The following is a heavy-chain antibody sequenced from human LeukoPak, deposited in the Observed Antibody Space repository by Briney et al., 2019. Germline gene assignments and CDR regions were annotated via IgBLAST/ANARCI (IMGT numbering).Heavy chain of an antibody. CDR1: GYTFTSYG. D-gene: IGHD6-13*01. Sequence: SVKVSCKASGYTFTSYGISWVRQAPGQGLEWMGGIIPIFGTANYAQKFQGRVTITADKSTSTAYMELSSLRSEDTAVYYCASQYSSSWYSEYGGWGQGTLVTVSS. CDR2: IIPIFGTA. J-gene: IGHJ4*02. V-gene: IGHV1-69*06. CDR3: ASQYSSSWYSEYGG.